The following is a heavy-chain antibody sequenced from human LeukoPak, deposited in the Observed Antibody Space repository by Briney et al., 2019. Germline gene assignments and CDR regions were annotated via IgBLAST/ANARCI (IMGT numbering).Heavy chain of an antibody. CDR3: AREGVGAQFDY. CDR2: VKQDGSEK. CDR1: EFTFSSFW. J-gene: IGHJ4*02. V-gene: IGHV3-7*01. D-gene: IGHD1-26*01. Sequence: PGGSLRLSCAASEFTFSSFWMSWVRQAPGKGLEWVANVKQDGSEKYYVDSVKGRFTISRDNAKNSLFLQMNSLRAEDTAVYYCAREGVGAQFDYWGQGTLVTVSS.